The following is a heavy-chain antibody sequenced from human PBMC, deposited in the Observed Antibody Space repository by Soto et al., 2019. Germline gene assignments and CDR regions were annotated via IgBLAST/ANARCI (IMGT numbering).Heavy chain of an antibody. D-gene: IGHD6-13*01. CDR1: GYTFTSYD. CDR3: ARRGYSSSWYYYYYYGMDV. Sequence: QVQLVQSGAEVKKPGASVKVSCKASGYTFTSYDINWVRQATGQGLEWMGWMNPNSGNTCYAQKFQGRVTMTRNTSISTAYMELSSLRSEDTAVYYCARRGYSSSWYYYYYYGMDVWDQGTTVTVSS. CDR2: MNPNSGNT. V-gene: IGHV1-8*01. J-gene: IGHJ6*02.